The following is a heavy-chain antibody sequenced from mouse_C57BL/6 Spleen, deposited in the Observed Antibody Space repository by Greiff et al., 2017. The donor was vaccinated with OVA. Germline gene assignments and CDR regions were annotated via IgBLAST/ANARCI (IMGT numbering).Heavy chain of an antibody. CDR2: ISNGGGST. CDR3: ARQTVVEDWYFDV. J-gene: IGHJ1*03. CDR1: GFTFSDYY. Sequence: EVKVEESGGGLVQPGGSLKLSCAASGFTFSDYYMYWVRQTPEKRLEWVAYISNGGGSTYYPDTVKGRFTISRDNAKNTLYLQMSRLKSEDTAMYYCARQTVVEDWYFDVWGTGTTVTVSS. V-gene: IGHV5-12*01. D-gene: IGHD1-1*01.